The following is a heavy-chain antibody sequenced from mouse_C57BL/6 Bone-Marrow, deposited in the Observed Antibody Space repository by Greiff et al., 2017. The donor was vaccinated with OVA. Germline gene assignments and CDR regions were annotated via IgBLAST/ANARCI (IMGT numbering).Heavy chain of an antibody. CDR3: ARGLLSYFDY. J-gene: IGHJ2*01. Sequence: EVQLVESGGGLVKPGGSLKLSCAASGFTFSDYGMHWVRQAPEKGLEWVAYISSGSSTIYYADTVTGRFTISRDNAKKTLFLQMTSLRSEDTAMYYCARGLLSYFDYWGQGTTLTVSS. D-gene: IGHD2-3*01. V-gene: IGHV5-17*01. CDR1: GFTFSDYG. CDR2: ISSGSSTI.